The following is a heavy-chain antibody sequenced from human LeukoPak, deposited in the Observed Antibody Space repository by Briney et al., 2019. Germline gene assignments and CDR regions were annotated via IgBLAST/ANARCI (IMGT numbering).Heavy chain of an antibody. CDR3: ARDQGDDILTGLDC. CDR2: ISYDGSNK. J-gene: IGHJ4*02. V-gene: IGHV3-30*04. Sequence: GGSLRLSCAASGFTFSSYAMHWVRQAPGKGLEWVAVISYDGSNKYYAGSVKGRFTISRDNSKNTLYLQMNSLRAEDTAVYYCARDQGDDILTGLDCWGQGTLVTVSS. CDR1: GFTFSSYA. D-gene: IGHD3-9*01.